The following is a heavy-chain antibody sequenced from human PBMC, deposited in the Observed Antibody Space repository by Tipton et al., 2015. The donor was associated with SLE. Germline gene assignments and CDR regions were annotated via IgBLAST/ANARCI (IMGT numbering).Heavy chain of an antibody. Sequence: TLSLTCPVSGGSIISSNYYWSWVRQRPGKGLEWIGYIHDSGATFYNPSLRSRSALSVETSQSQFSLRLTSATAADTAIYYCARHPGASFDFWGQGILVTVSS. CDR2: IHDSGAT. V-gene: IGHV4-31*03. J-gene: IGHJ4*02. CDR3: ARHPGASFDF. CDR1: GGSIISSNYY.